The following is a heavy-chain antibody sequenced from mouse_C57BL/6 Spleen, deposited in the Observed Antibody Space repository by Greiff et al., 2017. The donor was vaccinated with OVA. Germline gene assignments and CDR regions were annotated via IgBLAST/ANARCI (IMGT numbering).Heavy chain of an antibody. V-gene: IGHV5-9-1*02. J-gene: IGHJ1*03. Sequence: EVQGVESGEGLVKPGGSLKLSCAASGFTFSSYAMSWVRQTPEKRLEWVAYISSGGDYIYYADTVKGRFTISRDKARNTLYLQMSSLKSEDTAMYYCTRADAGYSLYWYFDVWGTGTTDTVSS. CDR3: TRADAGYSLYWYFDV. D-gene: IGHD2-3*01. CDR2: ISSGGDYI. CDR1: GFTFSSYA.